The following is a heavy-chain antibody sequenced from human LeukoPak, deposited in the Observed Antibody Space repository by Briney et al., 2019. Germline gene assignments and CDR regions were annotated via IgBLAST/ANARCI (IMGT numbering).Heavy chain of an antibody. CDR1: GYTFTSYY. V-gene: IGHV1-46*01. D-gene: IGHD4-11*01. CDR2: INPSGGST. J-gene: IGHJ5*02. Sequence: ASVKVSCKASGYTFTSYYMHWVRQAPGQGLEWMGIINPSGGSTSYAQKFQGRVTMTRDMSTSTVYMELSSLRSEDTAVYYCARDPYPHDYRGNWFDPWGQGTLVTVSS. CDR3: ARDPYPHDYRGNWFDP.